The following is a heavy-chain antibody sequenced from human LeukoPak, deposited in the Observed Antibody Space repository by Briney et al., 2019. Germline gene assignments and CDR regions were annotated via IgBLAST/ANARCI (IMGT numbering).Heavy chain of an antibody. V-gene: IGHV3-21*01. Sequence: GGSLRLSCAASGFTFSSYSMNWVRQAPGKGLEWVSSISSSSSYIYYADSVKGRFTISRDNAKNSLYLQMNSLRAEDTAVYCCARDLHIAARYYYGMDVWGQGTTVTVSS. D-gene: IGHD6-6*01. CDR2: ISSSSSYI. J-gene: IGHJ6*02. CDR3: ARDLHIAARYYYGMDV. CDR1: GFTFSSYS.